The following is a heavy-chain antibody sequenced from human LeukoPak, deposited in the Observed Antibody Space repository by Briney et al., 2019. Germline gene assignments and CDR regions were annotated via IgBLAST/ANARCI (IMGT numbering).Heavy chain of an antibody. V-gene: IGHV4-4*07. CDR3: ARGSLGNLDY. D-gene: IGHD7-27*01. J-gene: IGHJ4*02. CDR1: GGSISSSY. Sequence: PSETLSLTCTVSGGSISSSYWSWNRQPAGKGLEWIGRIYVSGSPNYNPSLKSRVTMSVDTSKNQFSLRVNSVTAADTAVYYCARGSLGNLDYWGQGTLVTVSS. CDR2: IYVSGSP.